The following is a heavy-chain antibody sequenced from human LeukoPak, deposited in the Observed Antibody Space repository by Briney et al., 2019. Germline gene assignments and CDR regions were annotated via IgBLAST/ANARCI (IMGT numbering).Heavy chain of an antibody. CDR1: GGSISSGASD. CDR2: INHSGST. CDR3: VRAARQGFTMIVVPFFYFDL. D-gene: IGHD3-22*01. Sequence: PSETLSLTCTVSGGSISSGASDWGWIRQHPKRGLEWVGYINHSGSTYYSPSLGSRVTMSVDTSKNQFSLKLSSVTAADSAVYYCVRAARQGFTMIVVPFFYFDLWGRGTLVTVSS. V-gene: IGHV4-31*03. J-gene: IGHJ2*01.